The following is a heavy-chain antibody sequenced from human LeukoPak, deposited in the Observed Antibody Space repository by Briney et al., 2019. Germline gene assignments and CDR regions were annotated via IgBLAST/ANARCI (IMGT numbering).Heavy chain of an antibody. Sequence: SSVKVSCKASGGTFSSYAISWVRQAPGQGLEWMGAIIPIFGTANYAQKFQGRVTITADESTSTAYMELSSLRSEDTAVYYCAGRYCSGGSCYSSYFDYWGQGTLVTVSS. J-gene: IGHJ4*02. CDR1: GGTFSSYA. V-gene: IGHV1-69*01. CDR2: IIPIFGTA. D-gene: IGHD2-15*01. CDR3: AGRYCSGGSCYSSYFDY.